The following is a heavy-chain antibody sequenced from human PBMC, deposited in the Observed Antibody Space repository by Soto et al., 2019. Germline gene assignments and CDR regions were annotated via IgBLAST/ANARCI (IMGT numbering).Heavy chain of an antibody. CDR1: GFTFTRYS. J-gene: IGHJ4*02. V-gene: IGHV3-21*01. CDR2: ISSTTNYI. Sequence: GGSLRLSCAASGFTFTRYSMNWVRQAPGKGLEWVSSISSTTNYIYYADSMKGRFTVSRDNAKNSVYLEMNSLSAEDTAVYYCARESEDLTSNFDYWGQGALVTVSS. CDR3: ARESEDLTSNFDY.